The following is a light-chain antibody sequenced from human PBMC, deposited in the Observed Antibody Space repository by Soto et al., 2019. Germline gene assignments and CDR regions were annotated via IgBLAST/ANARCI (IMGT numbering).Light chain of an antibody. J-gene: IGKJ1*01. V-gene: IGKV1-5*03. Sequence: DIQMTQSPSTLSASVGDRVTITCRASQSISSWLAWYQQKPGKAPKLLIYKASNLESGVPSRFSGSGSGTEFTLTISCLQPDDFATYYGQQYNFYSSTFGQGTKVEIK. CDR2: KAS. CDR3: QQYNFYSST. CDR1: QSISSW.